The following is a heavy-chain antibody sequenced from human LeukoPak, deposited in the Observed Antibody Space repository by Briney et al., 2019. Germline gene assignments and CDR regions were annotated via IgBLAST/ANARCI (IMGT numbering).Heavy chain of an antibody. J-gene: IGHJ4*02. CDR2: IYYTGST. D-gene: IGHD1-26*01. Sequence: SETLSLTCTVSGGSISSYYWNWIRQPPGKGLEWIGYIYYTGSTNYNPSLKSRVTISVDTSKNQFSLKLSSVTAADTAVYYCARHPLVGANHQAAYYFDYWGQGTLVTVSS. CDR1: GGSISSYY. CDR3: ARHPLVGANHQAAYYFDY. V-gene: IGHV4-59*01.